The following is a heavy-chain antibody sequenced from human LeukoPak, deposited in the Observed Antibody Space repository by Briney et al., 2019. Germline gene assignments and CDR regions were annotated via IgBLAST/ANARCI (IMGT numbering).Heavy chain of an antibody. V-gene: IGHV3-23*01. J-gene: IGHJ4*02. CDR2: ISGSINTT. D-gene: IGHD5-24*01. CDR3: AKDRKMSTTQPYYFDY. CDR1: GFTFSSYA. Sequence: GGSLRLSCAVSGFTFSSYALSWVRQAPGMGLEWVSAISGSINTTYYADSVKGRFIISRDISRNTLYLQMNSLRAEDTAIYYCAKDRKMSTTQPYYFDYWGQRTLVTVSS.